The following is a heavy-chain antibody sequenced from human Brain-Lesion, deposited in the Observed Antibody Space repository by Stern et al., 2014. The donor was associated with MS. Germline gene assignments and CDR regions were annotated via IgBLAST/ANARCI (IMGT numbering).Heavy chain of an antibody. CDR3: ARDQRGITIFGVVTDYYYLGMDV. Sequence: QVQLVQSGAEVKKPGASVKVSCKTSGYIFTGYYIHWVRQTPGQGLEWRAWINPTTCGTKYAQKFQGRVTMSRDTSISTAYVELSSLTSDDTAVYYCARDQRGITIFGVVTDYYYLGMDVWGQGTTVTVSS. D-gene: IGHD3-3*01. J-gene: IGHJ6*02. CDR2: INPTTCGT. V-gene: IGHV1-2*02. CDR1: GYIFTGYY.